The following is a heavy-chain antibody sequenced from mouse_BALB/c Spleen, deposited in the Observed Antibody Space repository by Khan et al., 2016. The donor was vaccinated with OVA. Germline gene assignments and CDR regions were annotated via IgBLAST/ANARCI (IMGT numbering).Heavy chain of an antibody. D-gene: IGHD2-3*01. CDR2: ISSSGST. J-gene: IGHJ4*01. Sequence: EVQLQESGPGLVKPSQSLSLTCTVTGYSITSDYAWNWIRQFPGNKLEWMGYISSSGSTNSNPSLNSRISITRDTSKNQFFLQLNSVATEDTATYYCARDGSRYNYAMDYWGQGTSVTVSS. CDR1: GYSITSDYA. CDR3: ARDGSRYNYAMDY. V-gene: IGHV3-2*02.